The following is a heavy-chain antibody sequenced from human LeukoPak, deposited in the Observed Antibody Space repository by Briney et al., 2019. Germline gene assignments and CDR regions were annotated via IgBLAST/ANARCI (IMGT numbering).Heavy chain of an antibody. Sequence: GGSLRLSCAASGFTFSSYAMHWVRQAPGKGLEWVAVISYDGSNKYYADSVKGRFTISRDNDKNTLHLQMNSLRVEDTALYYCVRDIAPDGTIWFDPWGQGTLVTVSS. D-gene: IGHD6-13*01. CDR2: ISYDGSNK. CDR1: GFTFSSYA. J-gene: IGHJ5*02. CDR3: VRDIAPDGTIWFDP. V-gene: IGHV3-30-3*01.